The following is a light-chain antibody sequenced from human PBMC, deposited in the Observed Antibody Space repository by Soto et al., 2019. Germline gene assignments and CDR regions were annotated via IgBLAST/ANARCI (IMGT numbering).Light chain of an antibody. CDR3: HQHSNWPLT. V-gene: IGKV3-11*01. CDR1: QSVSSY. Sequence: EIVLTQSPATLSLSPGERATLSCRASQSVSSYLAWCQQKPGQAPRLLIYDASNRATGIPARFSGSGSGTDFTLTISSLEPEDFAVYYCHQHSNWPLTFGQGTKVDIK. J-gene: IGKJ1*01. CDR2: DAS.